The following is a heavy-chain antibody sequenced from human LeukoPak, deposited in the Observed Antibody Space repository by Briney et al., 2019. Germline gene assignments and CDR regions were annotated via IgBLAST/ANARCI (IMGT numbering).Heavy chain of an antibody. J-gene: IGHJ4*02. CDR1: GFTFSSYS. Sequence: GGSLRLSCAASGFTFSSYSMNWVRQAPGKGLEWVSSISNSSSYIYYADSVKGRFTISRDNAKNSLYLQMDSLRAEDTAMYYCASGSLHDYWGQGTLVTVSS. V-gene: IGHV3-21*01. CDR2: ISNSSSYI. CDR3: ASGSLHDY. D-gene: IGHD3-10*01.